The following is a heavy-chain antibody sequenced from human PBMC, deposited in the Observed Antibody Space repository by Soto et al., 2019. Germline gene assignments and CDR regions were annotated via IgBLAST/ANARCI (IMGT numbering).Heavy chain of an antibody. CDR2: IYYSGST. CDR1: GGSISSGGYY. J-gene: IGHJ4*02. Sequence: QVQLQESGPGLVKPSQTLSLTCTVSGGSISSGGYYWSWIRQHPEKGLEWIGYIYYSGSTYYNPSLKSRVTISVDTSKNQFSLKLSSVTAADTAVYYCARGNMWELHISHFDYWGQGTLVTVSS. D-gene: IGHD1-26*01. CDR3: ARGNMWELHISHFDY. V-gene: IGHV4-31*03.